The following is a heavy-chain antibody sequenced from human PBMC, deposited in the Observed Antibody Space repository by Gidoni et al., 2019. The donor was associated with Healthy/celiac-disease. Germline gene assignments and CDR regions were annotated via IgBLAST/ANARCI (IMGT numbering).Heavy chain of an antibody. CDR1: GYSFNSYW. V-gene: IGHV5-51*03. D-gene: IGHD7-27*01. Sequence: EVQLAQSGAEVKKPGQSRKISCKGSGYSFNSYWIGWVRQMPGKGLEWMGIIYPGDSDTRYSPSCQGQVTISAGKSISTAYLQWGSLKASDTAMYYCASGDRRYFDYWGQGTLVTVSS. J-gene: IGHJ4*02. CDR2: IYPGDSDT. CDR3: ASGDRRYFDY.